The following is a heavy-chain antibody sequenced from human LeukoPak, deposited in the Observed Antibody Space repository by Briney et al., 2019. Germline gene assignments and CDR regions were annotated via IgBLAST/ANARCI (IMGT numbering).Heavy chain of an antibody. J-gene: IGHJ4*02. Sequence: PGGSLRLSCAASGFTVSSNYMSWVRQAPGKGLEWVSVIYSGGSTYYADSVKGRFTISRDNSKNTLYLQMNSLRAEDTAVYYCAREAEPYYYDSSGPDYWGQGTLVTVSS. V-gene: IGHV3-66*01. CDR2: IYSGGST. D-gene: IGHD3-22*01. CDR3: AREAEPYYYDSSGPDY. CDR1: GFTVSSNY.